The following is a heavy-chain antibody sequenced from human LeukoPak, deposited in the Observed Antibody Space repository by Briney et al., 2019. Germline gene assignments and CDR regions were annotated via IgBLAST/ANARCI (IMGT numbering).Heavy chain of an antibody. CDR2: IYTSGST. Sequence: TSETLSLTCTVSGGSISSGSYYWSWIRQPAGKGLEWIGRIYTSGSTNYNPSLKSRVTISVDTSKNQFSLKLSSVTAADTAVYYCARDDYYGSGSYYNWFDPWGQGTLVTVSS. CDR3: ARDDYYGSGSYYNWFDP. V-gene: IGHV4-61*02. J-gene: IGHJ5*02. D-gene: IGHD3-10*01. CDR1: GGSISSGSYY.